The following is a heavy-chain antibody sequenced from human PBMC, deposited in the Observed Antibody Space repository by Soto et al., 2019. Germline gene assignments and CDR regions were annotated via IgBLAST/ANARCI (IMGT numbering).Heavy chain of an antibody. J-gene: IGHJ3*01. V-gene: IGHV5-51*01. CDR1: GYSFASSW. CDR2: IFPGDSDT. Sequence: GESLKISCKGSGYSFASSWIAWARQMPGKGPELMGIIFPGDSDTRYSPSFQGQVTISADKSISTAYLQWSSLKASDTAMYYCARVGAFDVCGQGTMVT. CDR3: ARVGAFDV.